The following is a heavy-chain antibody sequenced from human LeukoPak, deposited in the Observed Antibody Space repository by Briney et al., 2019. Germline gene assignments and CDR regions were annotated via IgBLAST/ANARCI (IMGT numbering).Heavy chain of an antibody. Sequence: PSETLSLTCAVYGGSFSGYYWSWIRQPPGKGLEWIGEINHSGSTNYNPSLKSRVTISVDTSKNQFSLKLSSVTAADTAVYYCARHEVGGSGSSSWLDYWGQGTLVTVSS. CDR1: GGSFSGYY. CDR2: INHSGST. D-gene: IGHD3-10*01. CDR3: ARHEVGGSGSSSWLDY. J-gene: IGHJ4*02. V-gene: IGHV4-34*01.